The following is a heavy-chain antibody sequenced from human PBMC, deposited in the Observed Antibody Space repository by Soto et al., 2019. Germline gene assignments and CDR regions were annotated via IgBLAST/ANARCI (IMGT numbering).Heavy chain of an antibody. Sequence: GGSLRVSCAASGFIVIRNYMSWVRQAPGKGLEWVSVIYSGGSTYYADSVKGRFTISRDNSKNTLYLQMNSLRAEDTAVYYCAGYDSSGYYYFDHSVHGTLFTDPS. V-gene: IGHV3-66*01. CDR2: IYSGGST. D-gene: IGHD3-22*01. J-gene: IGHJ4*01. CDR3: AGYDSSGYYYFDH. CDR1: GFIVIRNY.